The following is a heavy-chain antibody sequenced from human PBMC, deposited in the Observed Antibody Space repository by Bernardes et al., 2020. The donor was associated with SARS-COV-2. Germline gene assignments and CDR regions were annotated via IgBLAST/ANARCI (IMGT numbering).Heavy chain of an antibody. CDR1: GFDFTHYW. V-gene: IGHV5-51*01. J-gene: IGHJ4*02. Sequence: GGSLKISCEGFGFDFTHYWIGWVRPMPGKGLEWMGIIYPRDSDTRYSPSFQGQVTISADKSISTAYLQWRSLKSSDTATYYCARQPSLVRGITAFDSWGQGTVVTVSS. D-gene: IGHD3-10*01. CDR2: IYPRDSDT. CDR3: ARQPSLVRGITAFDS.